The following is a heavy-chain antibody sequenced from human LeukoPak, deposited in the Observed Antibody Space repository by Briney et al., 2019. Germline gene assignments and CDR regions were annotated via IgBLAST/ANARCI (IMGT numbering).Heavy chain of an antibody. D-gene: IGHD3-22*01. V-gene: IGHV4-31*03. CDR1: GGTISTGAYY. J-gene: IGHJ4*02. Sequence: SETLSLTCTVSGGTISTGAYYWGWIRQHPGKGLEWIGYIYYSGSTYYNPSLKSRVTISVDTSKNQFSLKLSSVTAADTAVYYCARDRYYYDSSGSHWGQGTLVTVSS. CDR2: IYYSGST. CDR3: ARDRYYYDSSGSH.